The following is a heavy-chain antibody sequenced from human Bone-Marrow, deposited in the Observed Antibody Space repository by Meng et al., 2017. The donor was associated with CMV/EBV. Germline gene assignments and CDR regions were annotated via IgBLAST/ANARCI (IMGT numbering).Heavy chain of an antibody. V-gene: IGHV3-30-3*01. CDR1: GFTLSSYV. CDR2: ISSDGSNK. CDR3: ARPYNSVDFWNGYSYYLDY. D-gene: IGHD3-3*01. J-gene: IGHJ4*02. Sequence: GESLKISCAASGFTLSSYVMHWVRQAPGKGLEFVAVISSDGSNKYYAASVKGRFTISRDNSKNTLYLQLDSLRPEDTAVYYCARPYNSVDFWNGYSYYLDYWGQGARVNGAS.